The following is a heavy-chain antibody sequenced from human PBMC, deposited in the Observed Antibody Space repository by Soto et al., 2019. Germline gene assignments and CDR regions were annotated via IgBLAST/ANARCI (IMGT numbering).Heavy chain of an antibody. J-gene: IGHJ4*02. CDR2: ISYDGSNK. CDR1: GFTFSSYG. CDR3: AKGPRPAVDYLFDY. V-gene: IGHV3-30*18. D-gene: IGHD2-2*01. Sequence: QVQLVESGGGVVQPGRSLRLSCAASGFTFSSYGMHWVRQAPGKGLEWVAVISYDGSNKYYADSVKGRFTISRDNSKNTLYLQMNSLRAEDTAVYYCAKGPRPAVDYLFDYWGQGTLVIVSS.